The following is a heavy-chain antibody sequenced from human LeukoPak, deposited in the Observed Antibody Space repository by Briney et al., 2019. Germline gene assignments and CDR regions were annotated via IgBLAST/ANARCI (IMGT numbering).Heavy chain of an antibody. Sequence: PGGSLRLSCAASGFSFSRAWMSWVRQAPGKGLEWVGRIKSKSDGGTTDYAAPVKGRFTISRDDSKNTLFLQVNSLKIEDTAIYYCTTVTLRPVGLWGQGTLVTVSS. V-gene: IGHV3-15*05. CDR1: GFSFSRAW. CDR3: TTVTLRPVGL. CDR2: IKSKSDGGTT. D-gene: IGHD3-10*01. J-gene: IGHJ4*02.